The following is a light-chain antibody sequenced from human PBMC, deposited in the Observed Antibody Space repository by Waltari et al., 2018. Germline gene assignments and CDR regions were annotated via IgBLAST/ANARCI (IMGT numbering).Light chain of an antibody. J-gene: IGKJ2*01. CDR2: DAS. CDR3: QHYNNWPPMYT. CDR1: QSVSSN. V-gene: IGKV3-15*01. Sequence: DIVLTQSPATLSLSPGERATLSCRASQSVSSNLAWYQQKPGQAPRLLIYDASTRATGIPARFSGSGSGTEFTLTISSLQSEDFAVYYCQHYNNWPPMYTFGQGTKLEIK.